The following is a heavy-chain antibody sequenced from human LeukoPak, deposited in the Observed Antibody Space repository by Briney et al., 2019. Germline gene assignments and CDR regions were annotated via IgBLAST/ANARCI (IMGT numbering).Heavy chain of an antibody. V-gene: IGHV3-30*18. CDR2: ISYDGSNK. CDR3: AKGRPGYYYYMDV. J-gene: IGHJ6*03. CDR1: GFTFSSYG. Sequence: GGSLRLSCAASGFTFSSYGMHWVRQAPGKGLEWVAVISYDGSNKYYADSVKGRFTISRDNSKNTLYLQMNSLRAEDTAVYYRAKGRPGYYYYMDVWGKGTTVTVSS.